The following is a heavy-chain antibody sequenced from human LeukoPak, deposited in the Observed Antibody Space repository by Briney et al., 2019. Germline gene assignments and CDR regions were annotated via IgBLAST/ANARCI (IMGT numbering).Heavy chain of an antibody. CDR2: INHSGST. D-gene: IGHD4-17*01. V-gene: IGHV4-34*01. Sequence: PLETLSLTCYVSGGSVSTYYWSWIRQPPGKGLEWIGEINHSGSTNFNPSLKSRVTISVDTSKNQFSLKLSSVTAADTAVYYCAEGGLRTDVFDIWGQGTMVTVSS. CDR1: GGSVSTYY. J-gene: IGHJ3*02. CDR3: AEGGLRTDVFDI.